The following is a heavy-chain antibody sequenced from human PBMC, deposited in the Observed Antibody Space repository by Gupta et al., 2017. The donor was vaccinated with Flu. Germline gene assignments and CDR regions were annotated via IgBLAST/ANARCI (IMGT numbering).Heavy chain of an antibody. V-gene: IGHV4-59*01. J-gene: IGHJ4*02. CDR3: TRSHYYDSSGYYYAY. D-gene: IGHD3-22*01. CDR2: IHNIGIT. Sequence: RQTPGKGLEWIAYIHNIGITSYNSSLRSRVTISLDASKNQFSLTLTSVNEADTAVYYCTRSHYYDSSGYYYAYWGQGTLVTVSS.